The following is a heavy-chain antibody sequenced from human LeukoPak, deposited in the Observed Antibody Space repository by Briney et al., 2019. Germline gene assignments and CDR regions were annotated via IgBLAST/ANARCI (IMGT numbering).Heavy chain of an antibody. J-gene: IGHJ4*02. CDR1: GYTFTSYA. V-gene: IGHV1-3*01. Sequence: ASVKVSCKASGYTFTSYAMHWVRQAPGQRLEWMGWINAGNGNTKYSQKFQGRVTITRDTSASTAYMELNSLRAEDTAVYYCAKDGYNWNDAVFDYWGQGTLVTVSS. CDR2: INAGNGNT. D-gene: IGHD1-20*01. CDR3: AKDGYNWNDAVFDY.